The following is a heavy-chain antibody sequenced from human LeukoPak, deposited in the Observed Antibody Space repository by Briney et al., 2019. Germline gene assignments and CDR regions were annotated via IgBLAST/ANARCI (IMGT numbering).Heavy chain of an antibody. CDR1: GYTFTGYY. D-gene: IGHD3-22*01. Sequence: GASVTVSCKASGYTFTGYYMHWVRQAPGQGLEWMGWINPNSGGTNYAQKFQGRVTMTRDTSISTAYMELSGLRSDDTAVYYCARVAYYYDSSGYYHYWGQGTLVTVSS. CDR2: INPNSGGT. V-gene: IGHV1-2*02. J-gene: IGHJ4*02. CDR3: ARVAYYYDSSGYYHY.